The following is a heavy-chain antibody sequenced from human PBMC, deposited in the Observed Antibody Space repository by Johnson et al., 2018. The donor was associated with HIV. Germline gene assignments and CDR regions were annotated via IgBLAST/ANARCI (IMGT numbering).Heavy chain of an antibody. CDR2: ISSSGSTI. CDR3: ASPVDAFDI. CDR1: GFTFSSCG. Sequence: VQLVESGGGVVQPGRSLRLSCAASGFTFSSCGMHWVRQAPGKGLEWVSYISSSGSTIYYADSVKGRFTISRDNAKNSLYLQMNSLRAEDTAVYYCASPVDAFDIWGQGTMVTVSS. J-gene: IGHJ3*02. D-gene: IGHD4-17*01. V-gene: IGHV3-48*04.